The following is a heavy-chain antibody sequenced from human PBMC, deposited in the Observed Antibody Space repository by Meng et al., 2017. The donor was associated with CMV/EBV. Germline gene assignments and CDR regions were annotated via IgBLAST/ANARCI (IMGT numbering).Heavy chain of an antibody. CDR1: GFTFSDYY. V-gene: IGHV3-30*03. D-gene: IGHD6-13*01. CDR3: ARVAAAVKYYFDY. CDR2: ISYDGSNK. Sequence: GESLKISCAASGFTFSDYYMSWIRQAPGKGLEWVAVISYDGSNKYYADSVKGRFTISRDNSKNTLYLQMNSLRAEDTAVYYCARVAAAVKYYFDYWGQGTLVTVSS. J-gene: IGHJ4*02.